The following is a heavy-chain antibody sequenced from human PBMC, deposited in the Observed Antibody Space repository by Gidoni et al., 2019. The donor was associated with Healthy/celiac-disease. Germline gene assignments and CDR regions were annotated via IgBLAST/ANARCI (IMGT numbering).Heavy chain of an antibody. D-gene: IGHD3-22*01. Sequence: QITLKESGPTLVKPTQTLTLTCTFSGFSLSTRGVGVGWIRQPPGKALEWLALIYWNDDKRYSPSLKSRLTITKDPSKNQVVLTLTNMAPVDTATYCCARDGGKDYYDSSGYTPDYWGQGTLVTVSS. CDR1: GFSLSTRGVG. CDR3: ARDGGKDYYDSSGYTPDY. CDR2: IYWNDDK. J-gene: IGHJ4*02. V-gene: IGHV2-5*01.